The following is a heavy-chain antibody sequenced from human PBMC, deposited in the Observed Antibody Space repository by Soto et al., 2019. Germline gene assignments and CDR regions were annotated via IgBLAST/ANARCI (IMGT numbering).Heavy chain of an antibody. CDR3: ARDQSVVVGNDAFAG. V-gene: IGHV3-21*01. J-gene: IGHJ3*01. CDR2: ITSGGGYT. CDR1: GFIFNIYG. Sequence: EVQLVESGGGLVKPGGSLRLSCAASGFIFNIYGMNWVRQAPGKGLEWVSCITSGGGYTYYADSVKGRLTISRDDAKNALYLDLHDLKVEDTAVYYCARDQSVVVGNDAFAGWGQGTMVTVSS. D-gene: IGHD2-21*01.